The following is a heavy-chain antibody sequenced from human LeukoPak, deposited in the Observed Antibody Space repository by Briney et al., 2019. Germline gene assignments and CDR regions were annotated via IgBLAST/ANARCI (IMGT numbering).Heavy chain of an antibody. J-gene: IGHJ4*02. D-gene: IGHD4-17*01. Sequence: PGGSLRLSCATSGFTLSSYWMHWVRQAPGKGLVWVSRINGDGSRTNYADSVEGRFTISRDNAKNTVYLQMNSLRAEDTAVYYCARGATYAYYFDYWGQGILVTVSS. CDR1: GFTLSSYW. CDR3: ARGATYAYYFDY. CDR2: INGDGSRT. V-gene: IGHV3-74*01.